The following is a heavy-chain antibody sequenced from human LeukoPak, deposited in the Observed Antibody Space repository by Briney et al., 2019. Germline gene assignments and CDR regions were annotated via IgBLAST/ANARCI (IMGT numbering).Heavy chain of an antibody. CDR3: ASFYSSSWPYDAFDI. D-gene: IGHD6-13*01. J-gene: IGHJ3*02. CDR2: IYYSGST. V-gene: IGHV4-39*01. Sequence: SETLSLTCTVSGGSISSSSYYWGWIRQPPGKGMERIGSIYYSGSTYYNPSLKSRVTISVDTSKNQFSLKLSSVTAADTAVYYCASFYSSSWPYDAFDIWGQGTMVTVSS. CDR1: GGSISSSSYY.